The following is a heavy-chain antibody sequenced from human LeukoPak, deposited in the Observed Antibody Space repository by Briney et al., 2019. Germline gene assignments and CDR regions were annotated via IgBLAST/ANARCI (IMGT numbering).Heavy chain of an antibody. Sequence: PSQTLSLTCTVSGGSISSGDYYWSWIRQPPGKGLEWIGYIYYSGSTYYSPSLKSRVTISVDTSKNQFSLKLSSVTAADTAVYYCARVKNYGSGSYFQFDYWGQGTLVTVSS. CDR3: ARVKNYGSGSYFQFDY. CDR1: GGSISSGDYY. J-gene: IGHJ4*02. D-gene: IGHD3-10*01. V-gene: IGHV4-30-4*01. CDR2: IYYSGST.